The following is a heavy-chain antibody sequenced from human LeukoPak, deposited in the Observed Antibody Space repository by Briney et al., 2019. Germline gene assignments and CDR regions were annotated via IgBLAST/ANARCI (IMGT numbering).Heavy chain of an antibody. CDR1: GGSISSSSYY. Sequence: PSETLSLTCTVSGGSISSSSYYWGWIRQPPGKGLEWIGSIYYSGSTYYNPSLKSRVTISVDTSKNQFSLKLSSVTAADTAVYYCARSRYCGGDCWLPYDGMDVWGQGTTVTVSS. J-gene: IGHJ6*02. D-gene: IGHD2-21*02. V-gene: IGHV4-39*01. CDR3: ARSRYCGGDCWLPYDGMDV. CDR2: IYYSGST.